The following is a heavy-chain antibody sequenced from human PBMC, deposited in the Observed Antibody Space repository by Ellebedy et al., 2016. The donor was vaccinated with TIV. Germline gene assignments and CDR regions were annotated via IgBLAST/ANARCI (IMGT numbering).Heavy chain of an antibody. CDR1: GFIFSNYR. CDR2: ISDSGSYV. D-gene: IGHD2-8*01. V-gene: IGHV3-21*01. CDR3: VKNNGGSGPNWFAP. J-gene: IGHJ5*02. Sequence: LSLTXXASGFIFSNYRMNWVRQTPGKGLEWVSSISDSGSYVSYTDSVKGRFTISRDNAKNALYLQINSLRVEDAGTYYCVKNNGGSGPNWFAPWGQGTLVTVSS.